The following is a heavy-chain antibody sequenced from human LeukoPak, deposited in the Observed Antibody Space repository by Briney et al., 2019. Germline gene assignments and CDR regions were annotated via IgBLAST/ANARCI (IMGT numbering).Heavy chain of an antibody. J-gene: IGHJ4*02. CDR2: ISYDGSSE. Sequence: PGRSLRLSCAASGFTFSSYAMHWVRQAPGQGLEWVAVISYDGSSEYYADSVKGRFIISRDNSKNTLYLQMNSLRAEDTAVYYCARGEQQQLVRLYYFDYWGQGTLVTVSS. CDR3: ARGEQQQLVRLYYFDY. CDR1: GFTFSSYA. V-gene: IGHV3-30-3*01. D-gene: IGHD6-13*01.